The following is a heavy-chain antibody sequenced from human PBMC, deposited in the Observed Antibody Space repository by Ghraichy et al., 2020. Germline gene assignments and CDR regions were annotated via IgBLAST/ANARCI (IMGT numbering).Heavy chain of an antibody. V-gene: IGHV1-2*06. D-gene: IGHD6-13*01. Sequence: ASVKVSCKASGYTFTDYYIHWVRQAPGQGLEWMGRISPYSGGTNFAQKFQGRVTMTRDTSNSTAYMELSRLRSDDTAVYYCASGQQQLGLDYWGQGTLVTVSS. CDR2: ISPYSGGT. CDR3: ASGQQQLGLDY. J-gene: IGHJ4*02. CDR1: GYTFTDYY.